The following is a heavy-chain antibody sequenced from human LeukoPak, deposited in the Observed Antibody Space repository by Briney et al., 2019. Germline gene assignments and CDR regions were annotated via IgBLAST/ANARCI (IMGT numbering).Heavy chain of an antibody. CDR1: GFTFSSYS. CDR3: ARRADYYDSSGYWYYFDY. V-gene: IGHV3-21*01. D-gene: IGHD3-22*01. Sequence: GGSLRLSCAASGFTFSSYSMNWVRQAPGKGLEWVSSISSSSSYIYYADSVKGRFTISRGNAKNSLYLQMNSLRAEDTAVYYCARRADYYDSSGYWYYFDYWGQGTLVTVSS. J-gene: IGHJ4*02. CDR2: ISSSSSYI.